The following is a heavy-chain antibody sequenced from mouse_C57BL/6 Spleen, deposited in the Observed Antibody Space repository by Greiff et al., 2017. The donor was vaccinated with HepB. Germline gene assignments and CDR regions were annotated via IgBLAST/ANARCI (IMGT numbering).Heavy chain of an antibody. CDR3: ARAPGRSSYAMDY. V-gene: IGHV5-4*01. J-gene: IGHJ4*01. Sequence: EVQLVESGGGLVKPGGSLKLSCAASGFTFSSYAMSWVRQTPEKRLEWVATISDGGSYTYYPDNVKGRFTISRDNAKNNLYLQMSHLKSEDTAMYYCARAPGRSSYAMDYWGQGTSVTVSS. D-gene: IGHD1-1*01. CDR1: GFTFSSYA. CDR2: ISDGGSYT.